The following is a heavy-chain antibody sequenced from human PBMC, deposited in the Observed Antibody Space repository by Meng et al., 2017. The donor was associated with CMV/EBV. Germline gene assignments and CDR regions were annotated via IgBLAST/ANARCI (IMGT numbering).Heavy chain of an antibody. D-gene: IGHD2-15*01. CDR2: IIPIFGTA. CDR1: GYTFTRFH. V-gene: IGHV1-69*05. J-gene: IGHJ4*02. CDR3: AGDVLGYCSGGSCYGLDY. Sequence: SVKVSCKTSGYTFTRFHMHWVRQAPGQGLEWMGGIIPIFGTANYAQKFQGRVTITTDESTSTAYMELSSLRSEDTAVYYCAGDVLGYCSGGSCYGLDYWGQGTLVTVSS.